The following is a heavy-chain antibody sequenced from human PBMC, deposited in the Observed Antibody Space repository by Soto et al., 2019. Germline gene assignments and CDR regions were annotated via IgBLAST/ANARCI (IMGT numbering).Heavy chain of an antibody. V-gene: IGHV4-30-2*01. CDR3: ARDQLEGNWFDP. J-gene: IGHJ5*02. CDR2: IYHSGYT. CDR1: GGSISSGGYS. D-gene: IGHD1-1*01. Sequence: QLQLQESGSGLVKPSQTLSLTCTVSGGSISSGGYSGNWIRQAPGKGLEWIGYIYHSGYTLYNPSLKGRVTISVDKSQYHFSLNLTSVTAADTAVYYCARDQLEGNWFDPWGQGTLVTVSS.